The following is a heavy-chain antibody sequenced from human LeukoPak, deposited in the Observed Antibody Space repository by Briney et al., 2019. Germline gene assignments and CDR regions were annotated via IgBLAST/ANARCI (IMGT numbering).Heavy chain of an antibody. CDR1: GGSLSSYY. CDR2: IYYSGST. Sequence: SETLSLTCTVSGGSLSSYYWSWIRQPPGKGLEWIGYIYYSGSTNYNPSLKSRVTISVDTSKNQFSLKLSSVTAADTAVYYCARGGTAITFGGVIDLLDYWGQGTLVTVSS. CDR3: ARGGTAITFGGVIDLLDY. J-gene: IGHJ4*02. D-gene: IGHD3-16*02. V-gene: IGHV4-59*01.